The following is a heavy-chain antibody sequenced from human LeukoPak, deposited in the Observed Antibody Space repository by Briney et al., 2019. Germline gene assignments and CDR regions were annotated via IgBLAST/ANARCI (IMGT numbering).Heavy chain of an antibody. CDR3: ARGSSYDSSGYQY. V-gene: IGHV4-61*02. CDR1: GGSISSGSYY. D-gene: IGHD3-22*01. CDR2: IYTSGST. J-gene: IGHJ4*02. Sequence: PSQTLSLTCTVSGGSISSGSYYWSWIRQPPGKGLEWIGRIYTSGSTNYNPSLKSRVTISVDTSKNQFSLKLSSVTAADTAVYYCARGSSYDSSGYQYWGQGTLVTVSS.